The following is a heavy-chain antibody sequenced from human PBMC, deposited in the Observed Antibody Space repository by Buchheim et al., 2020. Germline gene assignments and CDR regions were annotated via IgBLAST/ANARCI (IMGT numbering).Heavy chain of an antibody. CDR3: AKLPGDSSGYSGALDYYYYGMDV. Sequence: QVQLVESGGGVVQPGRSLRLSCAASGFTFSSYGMHWVRQAPGKGLEWVAVISYDGSNKYYADSVKDRFTISRDNSKNTLYLQMNSLRAEDTAVYYCAKLPGDSSGYSGALDYYYYGMDVWGQGTT. D-gene: IGHD3-22*01. V-gene: IGHV3-30*18. CDR2: ISYDGSNK. CDR1: GFTFSSYG. J-gene: IGHJ6*02.